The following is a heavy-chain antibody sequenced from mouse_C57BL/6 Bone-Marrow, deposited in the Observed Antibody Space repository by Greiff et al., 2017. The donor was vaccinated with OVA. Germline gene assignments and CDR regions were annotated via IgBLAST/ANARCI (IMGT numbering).Heavy chain of an antibody. J-gene: IGHJ3*01. CDR2: IYPRSGNT. V-gene: IGHV1-81*01. Sequence: VQLQQSGAELARPGASVKLSCKASGYTFTSYGISWVKQRTGQGLEWIGEIYPRSGNTYYNEKFKGKATLTADKSSSTAYMELRSLTSEDSAVYFCASYEAWFAYWGQGTLVTVSA. CDR3: ASYEAWFAY. D-gene: IGHD1-1*01. CDR1: GYTFTSYG.